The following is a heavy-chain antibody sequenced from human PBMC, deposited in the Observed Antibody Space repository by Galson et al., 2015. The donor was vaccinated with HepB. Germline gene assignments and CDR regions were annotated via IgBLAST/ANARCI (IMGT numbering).Heavy chain of an antibody. CDR2: IYTRGST. CDR1: GGSISSGSYY. Sequence: TLSLTCTVSGGSISSGSYYWSWIRQPAGKGLEWIGRIYTRGSTNYNPSLKSRVTMSLDTSKNQLSLRLSSVTAADTAVYYCARSTFRSGVLYYYYYMDVWGKGTTVTVSS. CDR3: ARSTFRSGVLYYYYYMDV. J-gene: IGHJ6*03. V-gene: IGHV4-61*02. D-gene: IGHD6-6*01.